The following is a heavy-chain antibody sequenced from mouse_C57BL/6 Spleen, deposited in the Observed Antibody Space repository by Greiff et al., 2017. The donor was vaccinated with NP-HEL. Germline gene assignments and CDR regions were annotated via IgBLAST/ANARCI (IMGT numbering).Heavy chain of an antibody. D-gene: IGHD1-1*01. V-gene: IGHV1-81*01. CDR2: IYPRSGNT. Sequence: VQLQQSGAELARPGASVKLSCKASGYTFTSYGISWVKQRPGQGLEWIGEIYPRSGNTYYNEKFKGKATLTADKSSSTAYMGLRSLTSEDSAVYFCARRDYGSSYRAMDYWGQGTSVTVSS. CDR3: ARRDYGSSYRAMDY. J-gene: IGHJ4*01. CDR1: GYTFTSYG.